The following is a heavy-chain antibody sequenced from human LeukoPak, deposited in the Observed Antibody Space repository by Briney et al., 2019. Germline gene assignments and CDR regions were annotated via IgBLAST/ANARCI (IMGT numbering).Heavy chain of an antibody. J-gene: IGHJ3*02. CDR1: GLTFSSSW. D-gene: IGHD3-9*01. V-gene: IGHV3-7*05. CDR3: ATYWRYFDWLLLDT. Sequence: GGSLRLSCAASGLTFSSSWMTWVRQAPGKGPECVANIKQDGSETHYVDSVKGRFTIFRDNAKNSLSLQMNSLRVEDTAMYYCATYWRYFDWLLLDTWGLGTMVTVSS. CDR2: IKQDGSET.